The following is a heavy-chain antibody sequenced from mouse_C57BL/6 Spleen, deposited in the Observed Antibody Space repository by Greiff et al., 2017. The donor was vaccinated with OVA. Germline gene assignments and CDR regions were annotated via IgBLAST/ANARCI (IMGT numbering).Heavy chain of an antibody. CDR3: ARGRRYDYDDGAWFAY. CDR2: ILPGSGST. J-gene: IGHJ3*01. CDR1: GYKFTGYW. Sequence: VQLQQSGAELMKPGASVKLSCKATGYKFTGYWIEWVKQRPGHGLEWIGEILPGSGSTNYNEKFKGKATFTADTSSNTAYMQLSSLTTEDSAIDYCARGRRYDYDDGAWFAYWGQGTLVTVSA. D-gene: IGHD2-4*01. V-gene: IGHV1-9*01.